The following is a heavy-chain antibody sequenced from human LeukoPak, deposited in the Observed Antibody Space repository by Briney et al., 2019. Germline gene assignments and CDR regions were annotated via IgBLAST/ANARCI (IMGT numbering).Heavy chain of an antibody. CDR3: ARDLHGGDSGLGY. J-gene: IGHJ1*01. Sequence: SETLSLTCTVSGGSISSYYWSWIRQPPGKGLEWIGYIHYSGFSNYNPSLKSRVTISVDTSKNQFSLKLSFVTAADTAVYYCARDLHGGDSGLGYWGQGTLVTVSS. CDR2: IHYSGFS. V-gene: IGHV4-59*01. CDR1: GGSISSYY. D-gene: IGHD2-21*02.